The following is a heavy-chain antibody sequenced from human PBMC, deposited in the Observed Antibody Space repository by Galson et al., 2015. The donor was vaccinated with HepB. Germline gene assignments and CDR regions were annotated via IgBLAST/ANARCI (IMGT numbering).Heavy chain of an antibody. J-gene: IGHJ6*03. CDR3: ARGIRGMTTVVTRHYYYYMDV. Sequence: SVKVSCKASGYTFTSYDINWVRQATGQGLEWMGWMNPNSGNTGYAQKFQGRVTMTRNTSISTAYMELSSLRSEDTAVYYCARGIRGMTTVVTRHYYYYMDVWGKGTTVTVSS. D-gene: IGHD4-23*01. V-gene: IGHV1-8*01. CDR2: MNPNSGNT. CDR1: GYTFTSYD.